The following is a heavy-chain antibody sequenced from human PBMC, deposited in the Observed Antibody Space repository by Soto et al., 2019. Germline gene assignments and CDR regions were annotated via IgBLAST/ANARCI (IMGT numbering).Heavy chain of an antibody. V-gene: IGHV5-51*01. CDR3: ARLSYDSSGLSPYYFDY. CDR2: IYPGDSDT. D-gene: IGHD3-22*01. J-gene: IGHJ4*02. CDR1: GYSFTSYW. Sequence: PGESLKISCKGSGYSFTSYWIGWVRQMPGKGLEWMGIIYPGDSDTRYSPSFQGQVTISADKSISTAYLQWSSLKASDTAMYYCARLSYDSSGLSPYYFDYWGQGTLVTVSS.